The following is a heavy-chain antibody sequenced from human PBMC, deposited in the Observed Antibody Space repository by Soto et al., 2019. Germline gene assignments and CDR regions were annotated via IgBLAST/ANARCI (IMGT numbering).Heavy chain of an antibody. CDR1: GYTFTSYA. D-gene: IGHD3-9*01. CDR2: INAGNGNT. V-gene: IGHV1-3*01. CDR3: ARTNYDILTGYPDAFDI. Sequence: ASLKVSCKASGYTFTSYAMHWVRQAPGQRLEWMGWINAGNGNTKYSQKFQGRVTITRDTSASTAYMELSSLRSEDTAVYYCARTNYDILTGYPDAFDIWGQGTMVTVSS. J-gene: IGHJ3*02.